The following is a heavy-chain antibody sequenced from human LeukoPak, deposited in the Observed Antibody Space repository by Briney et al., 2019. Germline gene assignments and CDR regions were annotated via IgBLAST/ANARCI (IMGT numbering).Heavy chain of an antibody. CDR2: ISRSGGST. J-gene: IGHJ4*02. Sequence: GGSLRLSCAASGFTFNNYAMTWVRQASGKGLEWVSAISRSGGSTYYADSVRGRLTISKDNSKTTLYLQMNSLRAEDTAVYYCAKEGDYYNSIVPNYWGQGTLVTVSS. CDR3: AKEGDYYNSIVPNY. CDR1: GFTFNNYA. V-gene: IGHV3-23*01. D-gene: IGHD3-22*01.